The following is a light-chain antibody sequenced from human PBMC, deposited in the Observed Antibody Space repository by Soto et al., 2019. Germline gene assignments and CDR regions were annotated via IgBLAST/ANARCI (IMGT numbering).Light chain of an antibody. CDR1: RSDVGGYNY. J-gene: IGLJ2*01. CDR2: DVS. V-gene: IGLV2-11*01. CDR3: CSSAGRIRV. Sequence: QSVLTQPRSVSGSPGQSVTISCTGTRSDVGGYNYVSWYQQHPGKAPKLMMYDVSKRPSGVPARFAGSKSGNTASLTISWLQAEDEADYYCCSSAGRIRVFGGGTKLTVL.